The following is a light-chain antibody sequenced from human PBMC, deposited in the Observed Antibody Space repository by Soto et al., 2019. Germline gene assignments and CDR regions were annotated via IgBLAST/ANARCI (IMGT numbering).Light chain of an antibody. J-gene: IGKJ2*01. V-gene: IGKV3-15*01. CDR1: QSVSSN. CDR3: QQYDNWPYT. CDR2: GAS. Sequence: EIVMTQSPATLSVSPGERATLSCRASQSVSSNLAWYQQKPGQAPRLLIYGASTRATGIPARFSGSGSGTEFTLTLSSLQSEGLAVYYCQQYDNWPYTFGQGTKLEIK.